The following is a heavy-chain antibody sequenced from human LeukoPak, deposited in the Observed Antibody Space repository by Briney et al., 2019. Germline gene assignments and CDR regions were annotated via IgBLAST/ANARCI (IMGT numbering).Heavy chain of an antibody. V-gene: IGHV4-39*02. CDR2: IYYSGTT. Sequence: SETLSLTCTVSGGSVSNYYWSWIRQPPGKGLEWIGSIYYSGTTYYNASLKSRVTISVDASKNHFSLKLSSVTAADTAVYYCARRGEYNWNYFAFWGQGILVTVSS. CDR3: ARRGEYNWNYFAF. CDR1: GGSVSNYY. D-gene: IGHD1-20*01. J-gene: IGHJ4*02.